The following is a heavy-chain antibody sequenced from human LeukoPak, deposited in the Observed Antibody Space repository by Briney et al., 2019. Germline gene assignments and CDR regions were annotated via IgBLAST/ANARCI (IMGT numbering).Heavy chain of an antibody. Sequence: LEWMGWINPNSGGTNYAQKFQGRVTMTRDTSISTAYMELNRLRSDDTAVYYCSAAAAPFDYWGQGTLVTVSS. CDR2: INPNSGGT. D-gene: IGHD6-13*01. V-gene: IGHV1-2*02. J-gene: IGHJ4*02. CDR3: SAAAAPFDY.